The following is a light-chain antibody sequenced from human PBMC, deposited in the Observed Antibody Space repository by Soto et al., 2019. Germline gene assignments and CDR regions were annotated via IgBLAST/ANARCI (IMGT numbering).Light chain of an antibody. J-gene: IGKJ5*01. CDR3: QQRSDWFT. CDR2: DAS. Sequence: EIVLTQSPATLSLSPGERATLSCRASQSVSNFLAWYQQKPGQAPRLLIYDASNRATGIPVRFSGSGSGTDFTLTISSLEPEDFGLYYCQQRSDWFTFGQGNDWRL. V-gene: IGKV3-11*01. CDR1: QSVSNF.